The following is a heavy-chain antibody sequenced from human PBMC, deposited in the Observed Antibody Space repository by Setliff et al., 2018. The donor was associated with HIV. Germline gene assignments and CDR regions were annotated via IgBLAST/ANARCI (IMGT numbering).Heavy chain of an antibody. CDR2: MCYSGST. J-gene: IGHJ4*02. D-gene: IGHD5-18*01. CDR3: ARVFVDTAVLRVLEYYFDS. CDR1: GGSISSSSYY. Sequence: SETLSLTCTVSGGSISSSSYYWGWVRQPPGKGLEWIGSMCYSGSTYYTPSLKSRITISLDTSKNQFSLRMRSVTAADTAVYYCARVFVDTAVLRVLEYYFDSWGRGTLVTVSS. V-gene: IGHV4-39*07.